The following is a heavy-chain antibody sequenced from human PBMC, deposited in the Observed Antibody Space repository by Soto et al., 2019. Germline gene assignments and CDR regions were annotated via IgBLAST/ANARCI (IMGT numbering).Heavy chain of an antibody. CDR2: IIPIFGTA. V-gene: IGHV1-69*01. J-gene: IGHJ4*02. Sequence: QVQLVQSGAEVKKPGSSVKVSCKASGGTFSSYAISWVRQAPGQGLEWMGGIIPIFGTANYAQKFQGRVTITADESTSIAYMELSSLRSEDTAVYYCARDYSRDCSSTSCPPNFDYWGQGTLVTVSS. D-gene: IGHD2-2*01. CDR3: ARDYSRDCSSTSCPPNFDY. CDR1: GGTFSSYA.